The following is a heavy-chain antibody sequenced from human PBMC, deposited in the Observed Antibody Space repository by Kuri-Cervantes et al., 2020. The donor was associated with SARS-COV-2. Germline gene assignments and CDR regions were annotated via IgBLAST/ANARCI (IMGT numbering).Heavy chain of an antibody. D-gene: IGHD1/OR15-1a*01. V-gene: IGHV4-39*01. CDR3: ARLRQQSVAFDI. CDR1: GGSISSSSYY. Sequence: GSLRLSCTVSGGSISSSSYYWGWIRQPPGKGLEWIGSIYYSGSTYYNPSLKSRVTISVDTSKNQFSLKLSSVTAADTAVYYRARLRQQSVAFDIWGQGTMVTVSS. J-gene: IGHJ3*02. CDR2: IYYSGST.